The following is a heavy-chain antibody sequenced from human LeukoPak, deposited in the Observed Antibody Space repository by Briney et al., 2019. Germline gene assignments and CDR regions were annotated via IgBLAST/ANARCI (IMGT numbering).Heavy chain of an antibody. CDR3: ARVYYDSSGYYPRGAFDI. CDR2: IYYSGST. D-gene: IGHD3-22*01. CDR1: GFTFSSYG. J-gene: IGHJ3*02. V-gene: IGHV4-59*12. Sequence: GSLRFSCAASGFTFSSYGMHWIRQPPGKGLEWIGNIYYSGSTNYNPSLKSRVTISVDTSKNQFSLKLSSVTAADTAVYYCARVYYDSSGYYPRGAFDIWGQGTMVTVSS.